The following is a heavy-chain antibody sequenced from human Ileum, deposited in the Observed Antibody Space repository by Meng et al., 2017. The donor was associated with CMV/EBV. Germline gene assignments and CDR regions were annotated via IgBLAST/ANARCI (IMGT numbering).Heavy chain of an antibody. Sequence: FTFSSYSMNWVRQAPGKGLEWVSSISTSGNSMYYADSVRGRFTISRDNAKNSLYLQMNSLRAEDMAVYYCTRAASGGGPVGEPTDYWGQGTLVTVSS. CDR2: ISTSGNSM. CDR1: FTFSSYS. D-gene: IGHD3-16*01. J-gene: IGHJ4*02. CDR3: TRAASGGGPVGEPTDY. V-gene: IGHV3-21*01.